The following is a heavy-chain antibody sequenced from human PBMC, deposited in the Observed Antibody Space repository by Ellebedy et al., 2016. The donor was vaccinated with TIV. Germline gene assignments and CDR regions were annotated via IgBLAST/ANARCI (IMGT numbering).Heavy chain of an antibody. CDR1: GYTFTRYY. J-gene: IGHJ4*02. CDR2: INPNSGGT. CDR3: ARFESGLFDA. Sequence: AASVKVSCKASGYTFTRYYMHWVRQAPGQGLEWLGWINPNSGGTNYAQKSQGWVTMTRDTSISTSYMELSRLRSEETAVYYCARFESGLFDAWGQGTPVTVSS. D-gene: IGHD1-14*01. V-gene: IGHV1-2*04.